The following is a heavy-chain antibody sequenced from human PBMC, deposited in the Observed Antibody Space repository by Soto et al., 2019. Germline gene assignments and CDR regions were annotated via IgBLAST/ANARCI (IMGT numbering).Heavy chain of an antibody. V-gene: IGHV3-33*01. Sequence: QVQLVESGGGVVQPGRSLRLSCAASGFTFSSYGMHWVRQAPGKGLEWVAVIWYDGSNKYYADCVKGRFTISRENSKNTLYLQMNSLRAEDTAVYYCARGEEMATILAGMDVWGQGTTVAVSS. CDR3: ARGEEMATILAGMDV. CDR2: IWYDGSNK. D-gene: IGHD5-12*01. CDR1: GFTFSSYG. J-gene: IGHJ6*02.